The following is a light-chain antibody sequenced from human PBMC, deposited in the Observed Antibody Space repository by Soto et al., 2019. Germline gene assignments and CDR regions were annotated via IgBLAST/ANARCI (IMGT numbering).Light chain of an antibody. CDR2: AAS. J-gene: IGKJ1*01. V-gene: IGKV1-39*01. Sequence: DIQMTQSPSSLSASVGDRVTITCRASQSMSRYLNWYQQKPGKAPKLLIYAASSLQSGDPSRFSGSGSGTDFALTISSLQPEDFATYYCQQSYSTPTFGQGTKVEIK. CDR1: QSMSRY. CDR3: QQSYSTPT.